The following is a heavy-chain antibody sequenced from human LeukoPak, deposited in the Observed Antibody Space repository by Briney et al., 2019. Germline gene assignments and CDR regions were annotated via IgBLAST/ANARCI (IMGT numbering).Heavy chain of an antibody. CDR3: ARLGGGSYYYYYYMDV. CDR2: IYTSGST. V-gene: IGHV4-4*09. J-gene: IGHJ6*03. Sequence: PSETLSLTCTVSGGSISSYYWSWIRQPPGKGLEWIGYIYTSGSTNYNPSPKSRVTISVDTSKNQFPLKLSSVTAADTAVYYCARLGGGSYYYYYYMDVWGKGTTVTVSS. CDR1: GGSISSYY. D-gene: IGHD1-26*01.